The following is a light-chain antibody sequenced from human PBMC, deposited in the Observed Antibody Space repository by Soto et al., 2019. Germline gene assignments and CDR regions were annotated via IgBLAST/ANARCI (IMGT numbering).Light chain of an antibody. CDR2: WAS. Sequence: DIVMTQSPDSLAVSLGERATINCKSSQSVLYSSNNKNYLAWYQQKPGQPPKLLIYWASTRESGVPDRFSGSGSGTEFPLTLSSLQAEDVAVYYCQQYYSTPWTFGQGTKVEIK. CDR3: QQYYSTPWT. V-gene: IGKV4-1*01. J-gene: IGKJ1*01. CDR1: QSVLYSSNNKNY.